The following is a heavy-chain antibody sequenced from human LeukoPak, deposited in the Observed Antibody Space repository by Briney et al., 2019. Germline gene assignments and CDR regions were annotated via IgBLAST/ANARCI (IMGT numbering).Heavy chain of an antibody. V-gene: IGHV1-8*01. Sequence: GASVTVSCKASGYTFTSYDINWVRQATGQGLEWMGWMNPKSGNTGYAQKFQGRVTMTRNTSISTAYMELSSLRSEDTAVYYCARMLNWNGGWFDPWGQGTLVTVSS. J-gene: IGHJ5*02. CDR1: GYTFTSYD. CDR3: ARMLNWNGGWFDP. CDR2: MNPKSGNT. D-gene: IGHD1-1*01.